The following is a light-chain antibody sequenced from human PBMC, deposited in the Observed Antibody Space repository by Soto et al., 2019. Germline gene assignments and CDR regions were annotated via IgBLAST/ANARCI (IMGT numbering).Light chain of an antibody. V-gene: IGKV1-5*01. CDR3: QQYNSYSPT. CDR2: DAS. Sequence: DFQMTQSPSILSASVGDRVTITCRASQNIRSRLAWFQQKPGKAPKLLIYDASSLESGVPSRFSGSGSGTEFTLTISSLQPDDFATYYCQQYNSYSPTFGQGTKVDIK. CDR1: QNIRSR. J-gene: IGKJ1*01.